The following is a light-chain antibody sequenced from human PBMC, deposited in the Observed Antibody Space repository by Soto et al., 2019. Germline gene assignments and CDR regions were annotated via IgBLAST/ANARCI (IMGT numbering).Light chain of an antibody. CDR2: RAS. V-gene: IGKV3-15*01. J-gene: IGKJ2*01. CDR1: QSVSSS. CDR3: QQYNNWPRT. Sequence: EIVMTQSPATLSVSPGERATLSCRASQSVSSSLAWYQQKPGQAPRLLIYRASTRAAAVPARFGGSGSGTEFTLTISSLQSEDFAAHYCQQYNNWPRTFGQGIKLEIK.